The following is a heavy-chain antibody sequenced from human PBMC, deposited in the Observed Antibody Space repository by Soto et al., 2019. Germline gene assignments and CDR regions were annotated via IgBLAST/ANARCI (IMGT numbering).Heavy chain of an antibody. CDR3: AKDVAANGAAAVFDY. D-gene: IGHD6-13*01. Sequence: EVQLLESGGGLVQPGGSLRLTCAASGFTFSSYAMSWVRQAPGKGLEWVSAISGSGGSTYYADSVKGRFTISRDNSKNTLYLQMNSLRAEDTAVYYCAKDVAANGAAAVFDYWGQGTLVTVSS. CDR2: ISGSGGST. V-gene: IGHV3-23*01. CDR1: GFTFSSYA. J-gene: IGHJ4*02.